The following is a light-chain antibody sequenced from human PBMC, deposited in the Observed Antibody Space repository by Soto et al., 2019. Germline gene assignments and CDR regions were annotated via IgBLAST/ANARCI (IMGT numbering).Light chain of an antibody. Sequence: EIVLTQSPGTLSLSPGERATLSCRASQSVSSSYLAWYQQKPGQAPRLLLYGASSRATGIPDRLSGSGSGTDCTLTISRLAAEDFAGYYCQQYGSSLWTFGQGTKVEIK. CDR3: QQYGSSLWT. CDR1: QSVSSSY. J-gene: IGKJ1*01. CDR2: GAS. V-gene: IGKV3-20*01.